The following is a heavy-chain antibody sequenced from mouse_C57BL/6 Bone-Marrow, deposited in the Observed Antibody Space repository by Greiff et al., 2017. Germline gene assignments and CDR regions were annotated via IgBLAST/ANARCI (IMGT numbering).Heavy chain of an antibody. V-gene: IGHV1-66*01. J-gene: IGHJ2*01. CDR2: IYPGSGNT. CDR1: GYSFTSYY. CDR3: ARPFIATVVGRDY. D-gene: IGHD1-1*01. Sequence: QVQLQQSGPELVKPGASVKISCKASGYSFTSYYIHWVKQRPGQGLEWIGWIYPGSGNTKYNEKFTGKATLTADTSSSTAYMQLSSLTSEDSAVYCCARPFIATVVGRDYWGQGTTLTVSA.